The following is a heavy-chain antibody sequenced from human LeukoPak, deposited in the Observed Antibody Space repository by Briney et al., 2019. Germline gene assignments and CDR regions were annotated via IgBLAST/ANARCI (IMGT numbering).Heavy chain of an antibody. CDR2: IKQDGSEK. J-gene: IGHJ4*02. CDR3: VSGFLQWLY. D-gene: IGHD3-3*01. CDR1: GFTFSSYW. Sequence: GGSLRLSCAASGFTFSSYWMSWVRQAPGRGLEGVANIKQDGSEKYYLDSVKGRFTISRDNAKNSLYLQMNSLRAEDTAVYYCVSGFLQWLYWGQGTLVTVSS. V-gene: IGHV3-7*01.